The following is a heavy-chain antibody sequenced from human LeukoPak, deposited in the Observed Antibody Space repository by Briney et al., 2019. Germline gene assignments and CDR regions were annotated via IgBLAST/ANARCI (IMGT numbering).Heavy chain of an antibody. CDR1: GFTFSTYT. CDR2: SIGSGGSA. J-gene: IGHJ4*02. Sequence: GGSLRLSCVASGFTFSTYTMNWIRQAPGKGLEWVSGSIGSGGSAFYADSVKGRFSISRDTSKNTLFLHMNNLRDEDTAVYYCARDIGGYSSGWYDYWGQGTLVTVSS. CDR3: ARDIGGYSSGWYDY. D-gene: IGHD6-19*01. V-gene: IGHV3-23*01.